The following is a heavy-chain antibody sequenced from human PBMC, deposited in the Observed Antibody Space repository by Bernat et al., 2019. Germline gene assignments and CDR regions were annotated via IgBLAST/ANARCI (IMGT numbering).Heavy chain of an antibody. Sequence: QITLKESGPTLVKPTQTLTLTCTFSGFSLSTSGVGVGWIRQPPGKALEWLALIYWDDDKRYSPSLKSRLTITKDTSKNQVVLTMTNMDPVDTATYYCARVDTAMVTFDYWGQGTWSPSPQ. CDR1: GFSLSTSGVG. J-gene: IGHJ4*02. CDR2: IYWDDDK. V-gene: IGHV2-5*02. CDR3: ARVDTAMVTFDY. D-gene: IGHD5-18*01.